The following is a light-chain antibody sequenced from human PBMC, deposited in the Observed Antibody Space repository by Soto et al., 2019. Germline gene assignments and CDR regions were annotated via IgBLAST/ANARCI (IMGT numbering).Light chain of an antibody. Sequence: EILMTQSPATLSVSPGERATLSCRASQSVRSNLAWYQQKLGQAPRLLIYGASTRATGIPARFSGSGSGTDFPLPISTLENEILAVYDRQQRITCPRTFGVWTQV. J-gene: IGKJ4*01. CDR1: QSVRSN. V-gene: IGKV3-15*01. CDR3: QQRITCPRT. CDR2: GAS.